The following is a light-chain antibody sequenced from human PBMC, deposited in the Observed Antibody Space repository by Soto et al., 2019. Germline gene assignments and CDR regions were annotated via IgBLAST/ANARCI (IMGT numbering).Light chain of an antibody. J-gene: IGKJ4*01. CDR1: QTINIY. Sequence: DIQRTQSPSSLSSSVGDRVTLTCRASQTINIYLNWYKQKPGMAPKLLIHAASSLQSGVPSRFSGSGSGTDFTLTITGLKPEDFETYYCQQSFSTPLTFGGGTKVDIK. CDR2: AAS. CDR3: QQSFSTPLT. V-gene: IGKV1-39*01.